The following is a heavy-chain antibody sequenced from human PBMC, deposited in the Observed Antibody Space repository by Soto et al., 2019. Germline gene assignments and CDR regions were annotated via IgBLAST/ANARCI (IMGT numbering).Heavy chain of an antibody. CDR1: GASISSSY. D-gene: IGHD3-22*01. V-gene: IGHV4-59*01. J-gene: IGHJ3*02. CDR3: ARGYYDSSGQSNTFDI. CDR2: VFYSGST. Sequence: SETLSLTCTVSGASISSSYWSWIRQSPGKGLEWIGYVFYSGSTNYNPSLKSRVTISVDTSKNQFSLKLKSVTAADTAVYYCARGYYDSSGQSNTFDIWGQGTMVTVSS.